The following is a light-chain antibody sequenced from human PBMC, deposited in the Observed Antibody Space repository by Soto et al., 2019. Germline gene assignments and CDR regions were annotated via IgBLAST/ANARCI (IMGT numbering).Light chain of an antibody. CDR3: QQHYSYPHT. J-gene: IGKJ4*01. Sequence: AIRMTQSPSSLSASTGDRVTITCRASQGISSYLAWYQQKPGKAPKLLIYAASTLQSGVPSRFSGSGSGTDFTLTISCLQSEDFATYYCQQHYSYPHTFGGGTKVEIK. CDR1: QGISSY. CDR2: AAS. V-gene: IGKV1-8*01.